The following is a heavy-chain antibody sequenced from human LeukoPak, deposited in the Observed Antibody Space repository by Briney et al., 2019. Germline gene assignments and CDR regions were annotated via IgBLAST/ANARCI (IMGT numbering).Heavy chain of an antibody. J-gene: IGHJ4*02. CDR3: AKAAGEHSRSIVGDC. Sequence: PGGSLRLSCAASGFTFSSYAMNWVRQAPGKGLEWVSPISNSGGSTYYADSVKGRFTISRDNSKNTLYLQMNSLRVEDTAVYYCAKAAGEHSRSIVGDCWGQGTLVTVSS. V-gene: IGHV3-23*01. CDR2: ISNSGGST. D-gene: IGHD1-26*01. CDR1: GFTFSSYA.